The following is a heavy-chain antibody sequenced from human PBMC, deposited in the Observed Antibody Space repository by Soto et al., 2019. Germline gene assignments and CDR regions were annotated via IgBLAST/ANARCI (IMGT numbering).Heavy chain of an antibody. Sequence: SVKVSCKASGGTFSSYAMSWVRQAPGQGLECMGGIIPIFGTANYAQKFQGRVTITADESTSTAYMELSSLRSEDTAVYYCARGSSRWELAYNWFDPWGQGTLVTVSS. CDR2: IIPIFGTA. CDR1: GGTFSSYA. D-gene: IGHD1-26*01. J-gene: IGHJ5*02. CDR3: ARGSSRWELAYNWFDP. V-gene: IGHV1-69*13.